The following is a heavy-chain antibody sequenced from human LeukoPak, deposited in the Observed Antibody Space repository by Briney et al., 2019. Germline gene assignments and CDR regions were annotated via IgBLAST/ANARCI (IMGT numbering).Heavy chain of an antibody. CDR1: GYTFTGYY. CDR2: INPNSGGT. D-gene: IGHD1-1*01. Sequence: ASVKVSCKASGYTFTGYYMHWVRQAPGQGLEWMGWINPNSGGTNYAQKFQGRVTMTRDTSISTAYMELSRLRSDDTAVYYCARVDTTNNWFDPWGQGTLVTVSS. CDR3: ARVDTTNNWFDP. J-gene: IGHJ5*02. V-gene: IGHV1-2*02.